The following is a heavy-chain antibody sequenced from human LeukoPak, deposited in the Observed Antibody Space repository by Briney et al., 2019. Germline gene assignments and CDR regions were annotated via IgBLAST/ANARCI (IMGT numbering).Heavy chain of an antibody. CDR3: ARALKPYSSRNYYYMDV. CDR1: GGTFSSYA. CDR2: IIPIFGTA. D-gene: IGHD6-13*01. J-gene: IGHJ6*03. Sequence: SVKVSCKACGGTFSSYAISWVRQAPGQGPEWMGGIIPIFGTANYAQKFQGRVTITTDESTSTAYMELSSLRSEDTAVYYCARALKPYSSRNYYYMDVWGKGTTVTVSS. V-gene: IGHV1-69*05.